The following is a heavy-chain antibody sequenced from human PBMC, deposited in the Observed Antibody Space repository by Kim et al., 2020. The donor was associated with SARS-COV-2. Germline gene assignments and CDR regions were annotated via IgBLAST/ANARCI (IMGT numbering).Heavy chain of an antibody. V-gene: IGHV4-34*01. CDR1: GGSFSGYY. Sequence: SETLSLTCAVYGGSFSGYYWSWIRQPPGKGLEWIGEINHSGSTNYNPSLKSRVTISVDTSKNQFSLKLSSVTAADTAVYYCARGSHSGQLVLWYYYYGMDVWGKGTTVTVSS. CDR2: INHSGST. J-gene: IGHJ6*04. CDR3: ARGSHSGQLVLWYYYYGMDV. D-gene: IGHD6-6*01.